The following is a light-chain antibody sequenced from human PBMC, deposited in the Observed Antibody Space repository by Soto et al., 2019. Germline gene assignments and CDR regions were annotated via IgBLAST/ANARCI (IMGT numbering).Light chain of an antibody. V-gene: IGLV2-23*02. CDR2: EVT. Sequence: QSVLTQPASVSGSPGQSITISCTGTSSDVGIYNLVSWYQQHPGKAPKLMIYEVTKRPSGVSNRFSGSKSGNAASLTISGLQAEDESDHYCCSYAGTSYVFGTGTKVTVL. J-gene: IGLJ1*01. CDR3: CSYAGTSYV. CDR1: SSDVGIYNL.